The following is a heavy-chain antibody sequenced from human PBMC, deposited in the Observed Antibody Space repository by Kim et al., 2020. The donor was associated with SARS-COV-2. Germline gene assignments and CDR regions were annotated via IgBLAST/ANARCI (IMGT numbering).Heavy chain of an antibody. Sequence: GGSLRLSCAASGFTFSSYAMSWVRQAPGKGLEWVSAISGSGGSTYYADSVKGRFTISRDNSKNTLYLQMNSLRAEDTAVYYCAKSSYYDFWSGNWFDPWGQGTLVTVSS. CDR1: GFTFSSYA. D-gene: IGHD3-3*01. J-gene: IGHJ5*02. CDR3: AKSSYYDFWSGNWFDP. CDR2: ISGSGGST. V-gene: IGHV3-23*01.